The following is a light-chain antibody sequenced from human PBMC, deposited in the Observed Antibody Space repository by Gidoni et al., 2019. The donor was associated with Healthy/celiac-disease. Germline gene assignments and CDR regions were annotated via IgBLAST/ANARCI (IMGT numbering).Light chain of an antibody. V-gene: IGKV1-33*01. CDR2: DAS. CDR1: QDISNY. J-gene: IGKJ2*01. Sequence: DIQMTQSPSSLSASVGDRVTITCQASQDISNYLNWYQQKPGKAPKLLIYDASNLETGVPSRFSGSGSGTDFTFTISSLQPEDIATYYCQQYDNLPGAGPFGQGTKLEIK. CDR3: QQYDNLPGAGP.